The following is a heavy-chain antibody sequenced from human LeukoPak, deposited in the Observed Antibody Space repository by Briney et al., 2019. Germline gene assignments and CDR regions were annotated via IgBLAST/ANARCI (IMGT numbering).Heavy chain of an antibody. Sequence: SETLSLTCTASGGSISSYYWSWIRQPAGKGLEWIGRIYTSGSTNYNPSLKSRVTMSVDTSKNQFSLKLSSVTAADTAVYYCARVRRELLYYYYYYMDVWGKGTTVTVSS. CDR1: GGSISSYY. D-gene: IGHD1-26*01. CDR2: IYTSGST. J-gene: IGHJ6*03. CDR3: ARVRRELLYYYYYYMDV. V-gene: IGHV4-4*07.